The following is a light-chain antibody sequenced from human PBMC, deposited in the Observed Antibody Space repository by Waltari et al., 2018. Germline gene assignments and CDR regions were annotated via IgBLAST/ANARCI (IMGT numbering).Light chain of an antibody. J-gene: IGLJ2*01. CDR2: DVS. Sequence: QSALTQPASVSGSPGQSITISCTGTSSDGGAYYHVSWYQQRPGKAPKLMIYDVSSRPSGVSNRFSGSKSGNTASLTISGLQPEDEADYYCNSYTATNILVFGGGTKVTVL. CDR3: NSYTATNILV. V-gene: IGLV2-14*03. CDR1: SSDGGAYYH.